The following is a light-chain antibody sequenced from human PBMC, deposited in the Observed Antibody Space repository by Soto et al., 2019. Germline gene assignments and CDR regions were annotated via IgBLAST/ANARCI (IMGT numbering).Light chain of an antibody. V-gene: IGLV2-14*01. J-gene: IGLJ1*01. CDR3: SSYTSSSTLPYV. Sequence: QSALTQPASVSGSPGQSITISCTGTSSDVGGYNYVSWYQQHPGKAPKLMIYDVSNRPSGVSNRFSGSKSGNTASLTISGIQAYYESDYYCSSYTSSSTLPYVFGPGTKLTVL. CDR2: DVS. CDR1: SSDVGGYNY.